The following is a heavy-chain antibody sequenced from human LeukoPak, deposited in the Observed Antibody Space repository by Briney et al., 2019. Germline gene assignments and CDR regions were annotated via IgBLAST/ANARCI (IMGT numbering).Heavy chain of an antibody. J-gene: IGHJ5*02. CDR2: IRSKPNNYAT. CDR3: TRPLGAAAGTYFDP. CDR1: GFTFSGYG. D-gene: IGHD6-13*01. Sequence: GGSLRLSCAPSGFTFSGYGMHWVRQASGKGPEWVGHIRSKPNNYATAYAASVKGRFTISRDDSKNTAYLQMNSLKIEDTAVYYCTRPLGAAAGTYFDPWGQGTLVTVSS. V-gene: IGHV3-73*01.